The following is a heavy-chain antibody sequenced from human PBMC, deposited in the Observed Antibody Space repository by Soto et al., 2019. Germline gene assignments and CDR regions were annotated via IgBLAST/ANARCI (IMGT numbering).Heavy chain of an antibody. CDR3: ARDFRYWWGISTSCLDY. J-gene: IGHJ4*02. Sequence: PGGSLRLSCAASGFTFSSYWMSWVRQAPGKGLEWVANIKQDGSEKYYVDSVKGRFTISRDNAKNSLYLQMNSLRAEDTAVYYCARDFRYWWGISTSCLDYWGQGTLVTVSS. CDR2: IKQDGSEK. V-gene: IGHV3-7*01. D-gene: IGHD2-2*01. CDR1: GFTFSSYW.